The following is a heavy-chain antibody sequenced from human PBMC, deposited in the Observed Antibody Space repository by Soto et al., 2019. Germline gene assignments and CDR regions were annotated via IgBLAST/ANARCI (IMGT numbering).Heavy chain of an antibody. CDR3: ARGTVATIIYYYYGRDV. J-gene: IGHJ6*02. CDR1: GGTFSSYT. Sequence: QVQLVQSGAEVKKPGSSVKVSCKASGGTFSSYTISWVRQAPGQGLEWMGRIIPILGIANYAQKFQGRVTMTADKSASTAYMELSGLRSEDTAVYYCARGTVATIIYYYYGRDVWGQGTTVTVSS. CDR2: IIPILGIA. V-gene: IGHV1-69*02. D-gene: IGHD5-12*01.